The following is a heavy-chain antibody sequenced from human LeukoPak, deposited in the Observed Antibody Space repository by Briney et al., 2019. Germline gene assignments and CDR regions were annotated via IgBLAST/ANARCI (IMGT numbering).Heavy chain of an antibody. V-gene: IGHV4-4*07. CDR1: GGSLCSYY. CDR2: IYTSGCT. J-gene: IGHJ4*02. Sequence: SETLSLPCTVSGGSLCSYYWSWIRQPAGKGLEWIVRIYTSGCTNYNPSLKSRVTMSVDTSKNQFSLTLGPVTAADTALFYCGRLLARWDYYFDYWCQGTLVTVPS. CDR3: GRLLARWDYYFDY. D-gene: IGHD6-6*01.